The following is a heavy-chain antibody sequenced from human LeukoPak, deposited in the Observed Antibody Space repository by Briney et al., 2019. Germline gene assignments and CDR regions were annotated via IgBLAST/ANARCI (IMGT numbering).Heavy chain of an antibody. CDR1: GFTFGDYA. Sequence: GSLRLPCTTSGFTFGDYAMSWVRQAPGKGLEWVGFIRRKAYGGTTEYAASVKGRFTISRDDSKSIAYLQMNSLKTEDTAVYYCTRAGRKLRFLEWSNDYWGQGTLVTVSS. D-gene: IGHD3-3*01. CDR2: IRRKAYGGTT. CDR3: TRAGRKLRFLEWSNDY. J-gene: IGHJ4*02. V-gene: IGHV3-49*04.